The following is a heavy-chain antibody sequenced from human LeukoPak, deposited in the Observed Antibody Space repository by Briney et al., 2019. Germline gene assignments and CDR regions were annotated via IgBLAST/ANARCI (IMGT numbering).Heavy chain of an antibody. Sequence: GASVKVSYKASGYTFTSYYMHWVRQAPGQGLEWMGIINPSGGSTSYAQKFQGRVTMTRDTSTSTVYMELSSLRSEDTAVYYCARDPRRRQLWLDYNWFDPWGQGTLVTVSS. CDR3: ARDPRRRQLWLDYNWFDP. V-gene: IGHV1-46*01. CDR1: GYTFTSYY. D-gene: IGHD5-18*01. J-gene: IGHJ5*02. CDR2: INPSGGST.